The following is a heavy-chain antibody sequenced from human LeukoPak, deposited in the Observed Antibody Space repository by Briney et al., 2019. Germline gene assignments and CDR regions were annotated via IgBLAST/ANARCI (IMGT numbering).Heavy chain of an antibody. V-gene: IGHV3-48*04. CDR3: ARDHNYAFDN. Sequence: GGSLRLSCTASGFPFIEYSMKWVRQAPGKGLEWISYIGISSGNTKYADSVKGRFTISADNAKNSLYLQMNSRRVEDTAVYYCARDHNYAFDNWGQGTLVSVSS. CDR1: GFPFIEYS. CDR2: IGISSGNT. J-gene: IGHJ4*02. D-gene: IGHD5-18*01.